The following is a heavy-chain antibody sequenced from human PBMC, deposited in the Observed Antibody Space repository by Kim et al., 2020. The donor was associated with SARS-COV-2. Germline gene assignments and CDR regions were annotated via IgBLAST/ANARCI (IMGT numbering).Heavy chain of an antibody. Sequence: GESLKISCKASGYSFTTYWIGWVRHMPGKGLEWLGVIYPGDSDTRYSPSFQGQVTISADNPISTAYLQWSSLRASDTAMYYCARHWWGYFDSSGYYPLWFGPWGQGTLVTVTS. CDR1: GYSFTTYW. D-gene: IGHD3-22*01. CDR2: IYPGDSDT. CDR3: ARHWWGYFDSSGYYPLWFGP. J-gene: IGHJ5*02. V-gene: IGHV5-51*01.